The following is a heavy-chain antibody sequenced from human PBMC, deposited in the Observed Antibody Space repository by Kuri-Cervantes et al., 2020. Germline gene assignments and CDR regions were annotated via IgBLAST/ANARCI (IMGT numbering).Heavy chain of an antibody. CDR3: VRGLVVVPAARKVGAFDI. Sequence: LRLSCNLSGGSINSGDYYWNWIRQPPGKGLEWIGFIYYSGRTSYNPSLKSRVTISLETSKNQFSLKLSSVTAADTAVYYCVRGLVVVPAARKVGAFDIWGQGTMVTVSS. D-gene: IGHD2-2*01. J-gene: IGHJ3*02. CDR2: IYYSGRT. V-gene: IGHV4-30-4*01. CDR1: GGSINSGDYY.